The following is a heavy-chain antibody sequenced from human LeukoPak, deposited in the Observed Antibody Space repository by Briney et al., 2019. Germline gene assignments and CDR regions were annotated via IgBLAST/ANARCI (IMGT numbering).Heavy chain of an antibody. Sequence: ASVKVSCKASGYTFTSNYMHWVRQAPGQGNEWMGIIDPSGGSTSYAQKLQGRVTMTRDTSTSTVYMELSSLRSEDTAVYYCARDNTTTGPFDYWGQGTLVTVSS. D-gene: IGHD1-1*01. CDR2: IDPSGGST. J-gene: IGHJ4*02. CDR1: GYTFTSNY. V-gene: IGHV1-46*04. CDR3: ARDNTTTGPFDY.